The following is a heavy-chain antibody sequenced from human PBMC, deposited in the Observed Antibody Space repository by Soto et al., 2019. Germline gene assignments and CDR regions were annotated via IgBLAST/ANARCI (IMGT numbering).Heavy chain of an antibody. CDR3: ATCHLQEHAYDI. CDR1: GFTFSSYG. J-gene: IGHJ3*02. CDR2: ISYDGSNK. Sequence: PGGSLRLSCAASGFTFSSYGMHWVRQAPGKGLEWVAVISYDGSNKYYEDSVKRRFTTSSDSSRTTVYLQMNSLRPDDTAVYSCATCHLQEHAYDIWGQGTMVTVSS. D-gene: IGHD1-1*01. V-gene: IGHV3-30*03.